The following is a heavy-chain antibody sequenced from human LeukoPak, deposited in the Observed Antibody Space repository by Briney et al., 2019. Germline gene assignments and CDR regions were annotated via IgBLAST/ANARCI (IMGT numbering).Heavy chain of an antibody. D-gene: IGHD3-22*01. CDR1: GGSFSDYN. J-gene: IGHJ2*01. Sequence: PSETLSLTCAVYGGSFSDYNWTWIRQPPGKGLEWIGEIGHNGSTNYNPSLKGRVTISVDKSKNQFSLKLSSVTAADTAVYYCARAYYYDSSGYYYGGDSLWYFDLWGRGTLVTVSS. CDR2: IGHNGST. V-gene: IGHV4-34*01. CDR3: ARAYYYDSSGYYYGGDSLWYFDL.